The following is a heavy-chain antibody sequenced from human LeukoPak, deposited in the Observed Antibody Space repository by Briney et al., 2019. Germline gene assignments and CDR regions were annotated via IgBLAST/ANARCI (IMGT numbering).Heavy chain of an antibody. Sequence: SETLSLTCTVSGGSISSYYWSWIRQPPGKGLEWIGYIYYSGSTNYNPSLKSRVTMSVDTSKNQFSLKLSSVTAADTAVYYCAREVDVGKYYYDSSGPYYFDYWGQGTLVTVSS. CDR3: AREVDVGKYYYDSSGPYYFDY. D-gene: IGHD3-22*01. V-gene: IGHV4-59*12. CDR2: IYYSGST. CDR1: GGSISSYY. J-gene: IGHJ4*02.